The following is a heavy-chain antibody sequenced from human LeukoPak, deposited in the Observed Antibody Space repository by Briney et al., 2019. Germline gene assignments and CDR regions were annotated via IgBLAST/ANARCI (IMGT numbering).Heavy chain of an antibody. CDR1: GFTFSSYA. Sequence: GGSLRLSCAASGFTFSSYAMHWVRQAPGKGLEWVAVISYDGSNKYYADSVKGRFTISRDNSKNTLYLQMNSLRAEDTAVYYCARDYVWGTPQYAFDIWGQGTMVTVSS. D-gene: IGHD3-16*01. V-gene: IGHV3-30-3*01. J-gene: IGHJ3*02. CDR2: ISYDGSNK. CDR3: ARDYVWGTPQYAFDI.